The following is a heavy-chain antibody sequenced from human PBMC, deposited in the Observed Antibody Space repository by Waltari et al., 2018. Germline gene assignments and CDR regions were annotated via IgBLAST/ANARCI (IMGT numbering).Heavy chain of an antibody. V-gene: IGHV3-7*01. CDR1: GFPFRRSW. J-gene: IGHJ4*02. D-gene: IGHD5-18*01. Sequence: EVQLLASGGGLVQPGGSLRLPWAASGFPFRRSWMSWGRQAPGKGLEWLANINHDGSGKYFLGSVKGRFTISRDNAKNSVYLQMNSLTGEDTAVYYCATSLDAAGNDWGQGTLVTVSS. CDR2: INHDGSGK. CDR3: ATSLDAAGND.